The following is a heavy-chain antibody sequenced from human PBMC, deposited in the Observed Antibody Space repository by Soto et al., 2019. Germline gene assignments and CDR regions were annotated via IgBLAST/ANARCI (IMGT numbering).Heavy chain of an antibody. Sequence: ASVKVSCKASGFTFTGYYMRWVRQAPGQGLAWMGWINPNSGGTNYAQKFQGRVTMTRDTSISTAYMELSRLRSDDTAAYYCARGRKAAAGTPTKATLRFYYGMHVWRQGTTVTVSS. CDR1: GFTFTGYY. CDR2: INPNSGGT. CDR3: ARGRKAAAGTPTKATLRFYYGMHV. D-gene: IGHD6-13*01. V-gene: IGHV1-2*02. J-gene: IGHJ6*02.